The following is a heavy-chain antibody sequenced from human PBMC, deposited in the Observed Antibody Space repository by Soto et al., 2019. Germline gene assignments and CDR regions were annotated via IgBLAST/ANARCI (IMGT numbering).Heavy chain of an antibody. CDR1: GNSFTSYC. D-gene: IGHD5-12*01. CDR2: IYPGDSDT. Sequence: GEALKISCEGSGNSFTSYCIGWVRQMPGKGLEWMGIIYPGDSDTRYSPSFQGQVTISADKSISTAYLQWSSLKASDTAMYYCARVISGYETPFDYWGQGTLVTVSS. V-gene: IGHV5-51*01. CDR3: ARVISGYETPFDY. J-gene: IGHJ4*02.